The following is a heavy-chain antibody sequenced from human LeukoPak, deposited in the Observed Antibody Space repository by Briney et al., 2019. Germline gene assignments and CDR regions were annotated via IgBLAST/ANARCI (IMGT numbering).Heavy chain of an antibody. D-gene: IGHD3-9*01. CDR1: GYTFNTYG. CDR3: ARAGYDILTGDGCDI. J-gene: IGHJ3*02. CDR2: ISAYNGDT. Sequence: GASVKVSCKASGYTFNTYGVSWVRQAPGQGLEWMGWISAYNGDTKYAQKFQARLTMTTDTSTSTAYMELRSLRSDDTAVYYCARAGYDILTGDGCDIWGQGTMVTVSS. V-gene: IGHV1-18*01.